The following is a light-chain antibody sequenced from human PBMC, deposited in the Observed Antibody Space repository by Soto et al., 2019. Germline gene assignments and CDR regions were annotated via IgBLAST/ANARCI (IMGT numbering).Light chain of an antibody. J-gene: IGKJ2*01. CDR1: QSVSSY. Sequence: EIVLTQSPATLSLSPGERATLSCRASQSVSSYLAWYQQKPGQDPRLLISDASNRATGIPARFSGSGSGTDFTLTISSLEPDDFAVYYCQQRSNWPPYTFGQGTKLEIK. CDR2: DAS. V-gene: IGKV3-11*01. CDR3: QQRSNWPPYT.